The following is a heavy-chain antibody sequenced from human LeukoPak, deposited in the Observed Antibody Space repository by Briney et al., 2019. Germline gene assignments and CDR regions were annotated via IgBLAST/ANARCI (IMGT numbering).Heavy chain of an antibody. CDR2: ISSSGDTI. V-gene: IGHV3-48*03. Sequence: GGSLRLSCAASGFTFSSYEMNWVRQAPGKGLECVSYISSSGDTIYYADSVKGRFTISRDNAKNSLYLQMNSLRAEDTAVYYCARAVLYYYYGMDVWGQGTTVTVSS. CDR1: GFTFSSYE. J-gene: IGHJ6*02. CDR3: ARAVLYYYYGMDV.